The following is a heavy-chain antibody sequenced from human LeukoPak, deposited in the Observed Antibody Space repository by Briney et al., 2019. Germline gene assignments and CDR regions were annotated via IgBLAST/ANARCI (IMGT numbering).Heavy chain of an antibody. CDR1: GFTFSSYG. V-gene: IGHV3-30*02. J-gene: IGHJ4*02. Sequence: GGSLRLSCAASGFTFSSYGMHWVRQAPGKGLEWVAFIRYDGSNKYYADSVKGRFTISRDNSKNTLYLQMNSLRAEDTAVYYCAKDGDSSGYYHNDYWGQGTLVTVSS. D-gene: IGHD3-22*01. CDR2: IRYDGSNK. CDR3: AKDGDSSGYYHNDY.